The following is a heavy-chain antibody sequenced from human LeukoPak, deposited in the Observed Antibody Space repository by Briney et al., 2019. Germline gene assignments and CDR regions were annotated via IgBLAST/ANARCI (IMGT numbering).Heavy chain of an antibody. D-gene: IGHD4-17*01. Sequence: PGGSLRLSCAASGFTFSSYAMSWVRQAPGKGLEWVSAISGSGGSTYHADSVKGRFTISRDNSKNTLYLQMNSLRAEDTVVYYCAKDRGDGVGAFDIWGQGTMVTVSS. CDR1: GFTFSSYA. CDR2: ISGSGGST. CDR3: AKDRGDGVGAFDI. V-gene: IGHV3-23*01. J-gene: IGHJ3*02.